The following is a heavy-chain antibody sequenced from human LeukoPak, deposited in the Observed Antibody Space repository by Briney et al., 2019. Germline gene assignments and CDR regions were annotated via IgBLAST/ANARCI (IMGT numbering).Heavy chain of an antibody. CDR2: IGSSGRTI. J-gene: IGHJ4*03. CDR3: ARDPLGSYHTGYFDS. V-gene: IGHV3-48*03. CDR1: GFTFSSYE. D-gene: IGHD3-10*01. Sequence: PGGSLRLSCAASGFTFSSYEMNWVRQAPGKGLEWVSYIGSSGRTIYYADSVNGRFSISRDNAKNSLYLQMSSLRAEDTAVYYCARDPLGSYHTGYFDSSGRGTLVTLSS.